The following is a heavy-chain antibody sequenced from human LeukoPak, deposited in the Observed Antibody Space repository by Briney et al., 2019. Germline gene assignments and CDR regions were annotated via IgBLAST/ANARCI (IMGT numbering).Heavy chain of an antibody. CDR3: ARGRGFLQGDPGYMDV. V-gene: IGHV1-18*01. D-gene: IGHD3-10*01. CDR1: GYPFRSYG. J-gene: IGHJ6*03. Sequence: ASVKVSCKASGYPFRSYGICWVRQAPGQGLEWMGWISGDNGNTKSAQRFQDRVTMTTDTSTTTIYMELRRLRSDDTAVYYCARGRGFLQGDPGYMDVWGKGTTVT. CDR2: ISGDNGNT.